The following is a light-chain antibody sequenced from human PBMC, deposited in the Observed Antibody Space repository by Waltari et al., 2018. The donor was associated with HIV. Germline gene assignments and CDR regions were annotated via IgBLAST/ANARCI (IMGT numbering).Light chain of an antibody. Sequence: SYELTQPPSVSVSPGQTARIPCPGDALPKQYAYWYQQKPGQAPVVMIYKDSERPSGIPERFSGSSSGTTVTLTISGVQAEDEADYYCQSADSSGTHYVFGTGTKVTVL. CDR2: KDS. CDR3: QSADSSGTHYV. V-gene: IGLV3-25*03. CDR1: ALPKQY. J-gene: IGLJ1*01.